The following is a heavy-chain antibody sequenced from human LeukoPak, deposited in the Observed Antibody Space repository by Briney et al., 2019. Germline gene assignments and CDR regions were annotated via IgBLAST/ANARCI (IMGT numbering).Heavy chain of an antibody. V-gene: IGHV4-39*01. J-gene: IGHJ4*02. D-gene: IGHD3-10*01. CDR2: IYYSGST. CDR1: GGSINASPYY. CDR3: ARHERFLPPAL. Sequence: SETLSLTCTVSGGSINASPYYWGWIRQPPGKGLEWIGSIYYSGSTYINPSLKSRVTISVDTSKDHFSLKLNSVTAADTAVYYCARHERFLPPALWGRGALVTVSS.